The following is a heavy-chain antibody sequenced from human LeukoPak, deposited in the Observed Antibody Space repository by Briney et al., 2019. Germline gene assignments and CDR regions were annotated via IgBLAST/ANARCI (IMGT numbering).Heavy chain of an antibody. Sequence: LGESLKISCKGSGYSFTSYWIGWVRQMPGKGLEWMGIIYPGDSDTRYSPSFQGQVTISADKSISTAYLQWSTLKASDTAMYYCARRDTAMVKGNFDYWGQGTLVTVSS. CDR1: GYSFTSYW. CDR2: IYPGDSDT. V-gene: IGHV5-51*01. D-gene: IGHD5-18*01. J-gene: IGHJ4*02. CDR3: ARRDTAMVKGNFDY.